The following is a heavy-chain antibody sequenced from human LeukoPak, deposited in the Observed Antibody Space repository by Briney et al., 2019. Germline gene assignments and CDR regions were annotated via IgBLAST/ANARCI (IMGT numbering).Heavy chain of an antibody. CDR2: IHYTGST. J-gene: IGHJ4*02. V-gene: IGHV4-31*11. CDR3: ARRVGKYPAYYFDS. D-gene: IGHD1-26*01. Sequence: SETLSLTCAVSGGSISSSNWWSWVRQHPGKGLEWLGYIHYTGSTSYTSSLKTRLAISLDTSKDQFSLSLSSVTAADTAMYYCARRVGKYPAYYFDSWGQGALVTVSS. CDR1: GGSISSSNW.